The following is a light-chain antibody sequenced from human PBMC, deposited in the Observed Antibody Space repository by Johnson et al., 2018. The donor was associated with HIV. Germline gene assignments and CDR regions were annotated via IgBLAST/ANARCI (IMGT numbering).Light chain of an antibody. CDR1: SSNIGNNF. V-gene: IGLV1-51*01. CDR2: DRN. J-gene: IGLJ1*01. Sequence: QSVLTQPPSVSAAPGQKVTISCSGSSSNIGNNFISWYQQLPGSAPKLLVYDRNKRPSGIPDRFSGSKSGTSATLGITGLQTGDEADYYCGTWDSSLSVYVFGTGTKVPVL. CDR3: GTWDSSLSVYV.